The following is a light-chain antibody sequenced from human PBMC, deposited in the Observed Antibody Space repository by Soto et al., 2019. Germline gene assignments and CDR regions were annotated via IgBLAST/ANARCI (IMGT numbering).Light chain of an antibody. CDR2: GAS. J-gene: IGKJ3*01. Sequence: EIVMTQSPATLSVSPGERATLSCRASQSVSSNLAWYQQKPGQAPRLLIYGASTRATGIPARFSGSGSGTEFPLTISRLQSGDFAVYYCQQYNNWPPITFGPGTKVDIK. V-gene: IGKV3-15*01. CDR3: QQYNNWPPIT. CDR1: QSVSSN.